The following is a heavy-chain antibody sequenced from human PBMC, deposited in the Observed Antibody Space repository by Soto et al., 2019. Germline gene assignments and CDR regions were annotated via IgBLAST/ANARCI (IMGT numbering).Heavy chain of an antibody. V-gene: IGHV3-23*01. D-gene: IGHD6-13*01. CDR1: GFTFSSYA. Sequence: AGGSLRLSCAASGFTFSSYAMSWVRQAPGKGLEWVSAISGSGGSTYYADSAKGRFTISRDNSKNTLYLQMNSLRAEDTAVYYCAKDSSSWLIPNWFDPWGQGTLVTVSS. CDR3: AKDSSSWLIPNWFDP. J-gene: IGHJ5*02. CDR2: ISGSGGST.